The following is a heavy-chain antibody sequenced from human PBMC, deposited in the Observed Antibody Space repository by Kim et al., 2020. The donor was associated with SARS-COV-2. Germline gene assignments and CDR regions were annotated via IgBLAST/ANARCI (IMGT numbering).Heavy chain of an antibody. D-gene: IGHD3-10*01. J-gene: IGHJ4*02. CDR1: GYTFTGNY. Sequence: ASVKVSCRTSGYTFTGNYIHWLRQAPGQGPEWMGWINPNTGVTDYAQKFQGRVTLTRDTSVGTAYMELSSLKSDDTAVFYCARLGSLREFDFWGQGTPVIVSS. CDR2: INPNTGVT. V-gene: IGHV1-2*02. CDR3: ARLGSLREFDF.